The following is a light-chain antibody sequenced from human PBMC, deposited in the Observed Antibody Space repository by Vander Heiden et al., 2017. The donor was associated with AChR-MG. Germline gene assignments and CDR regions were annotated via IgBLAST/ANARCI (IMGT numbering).Light chain of an antibody. CDR2: EVT. CDR3: CSYAGSYTVI. J-gene: IGLJ2*01. Sequence: QSALTQPASVSGSPEQSITISCTGTSSDVGLYDLVSWYQEYPGKAPKLIIYEVTKRPSGVSNRFSGSKSGNTASLTISGLQTEDEADYYCCSYAGSYTVIFGGGTKLTVL. CDR1: SSDVGLYDL. V-gene: IGLV2-23*02.